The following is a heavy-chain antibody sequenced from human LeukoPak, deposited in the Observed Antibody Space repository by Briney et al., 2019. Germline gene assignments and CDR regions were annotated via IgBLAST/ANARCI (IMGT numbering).Heavy chain of an antibody. CDR2: INTYNGNT. CDR1: GYTFTSYG. J-gene: IGHJ5*02. Sequence: ASVKVSCKASGYTFTSYGISWVRQAPGQGLEWMGWINTYNGNTNFVQKLQDRVTMTTDTSTSTAYMELRSLRSDDTAVYYCARVVQQLVPRWFDPWGQGTLVTVSS. D-gene: IGHD6-13*01. V-gene: IGHV1-18*01. CDR3: ARVVQQLVPRWFDP.